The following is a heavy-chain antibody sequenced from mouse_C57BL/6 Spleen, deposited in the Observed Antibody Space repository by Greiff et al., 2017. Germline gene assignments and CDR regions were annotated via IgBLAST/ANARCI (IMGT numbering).Heavy chain of an antibody. J-gene: IGHJ2*01. V-gene: IGHV1-9*01. CDR1: GYTFTGYW. Sequence: QVQLKQSGAELMKPGASVKLSCKATGYTFTGYWIEWVKQRPGHGLEWIGEILPGSGSTNYTEKFKGKATFTADTSSNTAYMQLSSLTTEDSAIYYCARKVITTVVPYFDYWGQGTTLTVSS. D-gene: IGHD1-1*01. CDR3: ARKVITTVVPYFDY. CDR2: ILPGSGST.